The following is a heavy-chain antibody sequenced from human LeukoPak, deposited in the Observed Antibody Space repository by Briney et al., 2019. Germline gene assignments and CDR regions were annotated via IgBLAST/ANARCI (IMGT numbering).Heavy chain of an antibody. CDR2: IIPIFGTA. D-gene: IGHD1-1*01. Sequence: ASVTVSCTASGYTFTSYGFGWVRQAPGQGLEWMGGIIPIFGTANYAQKFQGRVTITADESTSTAYMELSSLRSEDTAVYYCAIGDWKDAFDIWGQGTMVTVSS. CDR3: AIGDWKDAFDI. CDR1: GYTFTSYG. V-gene: IGHV1-69*13. J-gene: IGHJ3*02.